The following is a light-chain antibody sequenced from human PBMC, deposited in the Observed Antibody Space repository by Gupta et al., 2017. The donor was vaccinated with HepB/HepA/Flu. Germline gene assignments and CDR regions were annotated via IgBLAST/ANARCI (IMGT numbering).Light chain of an antibody. J-gene: IGLJ3*02. CDR2: DVT. CDR3: TSYTSSSTVL. V-gene: IGLV2-14*03. Sequence: SALTQPASVSGSPGQSITISCTGSSSDVGGYNFVSWYQHHPGQAHKLLIYDVTNRPSGVSNRFSGSKSGNTASLTISGLQVGDEADYYCTSYTSSSTVLFGGGTRLTV. CDR1: SSDVGGYNF.